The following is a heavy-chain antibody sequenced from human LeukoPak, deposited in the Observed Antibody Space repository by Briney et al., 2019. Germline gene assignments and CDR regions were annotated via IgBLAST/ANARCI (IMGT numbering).Heavy chain of an antibody. CDR1: GYTFTSYS. CDR2: INPSGGTT. Sequence: ASVKVSCKVSGYTFTSYSIHWVRQAPGQGLEWMGVINPSGGTTRFAQRFQGRVTMTRDTSTSTVYMELTSLRSEDTAVYYCARSIDYWGQGTLVTVSS. J-gene: IGHJ4*02. V-gene: IGHV1-46*01. CDR3: ARSIDY.